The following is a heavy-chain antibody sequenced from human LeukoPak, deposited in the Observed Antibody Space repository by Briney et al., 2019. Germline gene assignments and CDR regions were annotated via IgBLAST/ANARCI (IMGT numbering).Heavy chain of an antibody. CDR1: GGSVSANNCY. D-gene: IGHD2-2*01. V-gene: IGHV4-34*01. CDR2: INHSGST. CDR3: ARRGIVVVPAAAYFDY. Sequence: SETLSLTCIVSGGSVSANNCYWSWIRQPPGKGLEWIGEINHSGSTNYNPSLKSRVTISVDTSKNQFSLKLSSVTAADTAVYYCARRGIVVVPAAAYFDYWGQGTLVTVSS. J-gene: IGHJ4*02.